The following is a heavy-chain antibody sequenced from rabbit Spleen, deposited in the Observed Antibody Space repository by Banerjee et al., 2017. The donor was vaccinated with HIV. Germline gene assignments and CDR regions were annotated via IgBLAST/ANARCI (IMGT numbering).Heavy chain of an antibody. CDR3: ARDLPDVIGWNFNL. CDR2: INSATYKS. J-gene: IGHJ4*01. Sequence: QQQLVDSGGGLVQPGGSLALTCKASGFSLDSDYVICWVRQAPGTGLEWIACINSATYKSVYAKWAKGPFTISRTTSLNTVTLQMTRVTAADTATYFCARDLPDVIGWNFNLWGPGTLVTVS. D-gene: IGHD1-1*01. V-gene: IGHV1S47*01. CDR1: GFSLDSDYV.